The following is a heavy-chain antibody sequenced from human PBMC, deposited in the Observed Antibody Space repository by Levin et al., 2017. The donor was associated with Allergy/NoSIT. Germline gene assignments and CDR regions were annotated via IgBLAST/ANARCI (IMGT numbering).Heavy chain of an antibody. CDR2: ISGSSAST. CDR3: AKLPLDALASHFDY. V-gene: IGHV3-23*01. J-gene: IGHJ4*02. CDR1: GFTFRKYA. D-gene: IGHD3-16*01. Sequence: GGSLRLSCAASGFTFRKYAMSWVRQAPGKGPEWVSGISGSSASTYNADSVKGRFTISRDNSKNTLYLQMKSLRAEDTAVYYCAKLPLDALASHFDYWGQGTRVTVSS.